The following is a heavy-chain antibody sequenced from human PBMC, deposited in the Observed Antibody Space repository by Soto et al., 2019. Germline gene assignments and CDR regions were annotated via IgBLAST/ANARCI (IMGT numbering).Heavy chain of an antibody. J-gene: IGHJ5*02. CDR2: IYYSGST. V-gene: IGHV4-39*07. CDR3: ARARRRIAGDPNWFDP. CDR1: GGSISSSSYY. Sequence: SETLSLTCTVSGGSISSSSYYWGWIRQPPGKGLEWIGSIYYSGSTYYNPSLKSRVTISVDTSKNQFSLKLSSVTAADTAVYYCARARRRIAGDPNWFDPWGQGTLVTVSS. D-gene: IGHD6-13*01.